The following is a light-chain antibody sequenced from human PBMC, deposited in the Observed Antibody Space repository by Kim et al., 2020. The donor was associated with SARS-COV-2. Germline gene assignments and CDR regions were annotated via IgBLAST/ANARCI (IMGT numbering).Light chain of an antibody. V-gene: IGLV5-45*02. Sequence: TCTLRIGINVGTYNIYWYQQKPGSPPQYLLRYKSDSDKQQGSGVPSRFSGSKDASANAGILLISGLQSEDEADYYCMIWHSNTSAVFGGGTQLTVL. CDR2: YKSDSDK. CDR3: MIWHSNTSAV. CDR1: IGINVGTYN. J-gene: IGLJ2*01.